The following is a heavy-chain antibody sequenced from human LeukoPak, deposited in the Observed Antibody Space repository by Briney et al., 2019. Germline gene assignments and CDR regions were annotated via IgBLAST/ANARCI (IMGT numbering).Heavy chain of an antibody. CDR3: ARGETYYDFWSGYYFPH. CDR2: INHSGST. CDR1: GGSFSGYY. J-gene: IGHJ4*01. V-gene: IGHV4-34*01. Sequence: SETLSLTCAVYGGSFSGYYWSWIRQPPGEGLEWIGEINHSGSTNYNPSLKSRVTISVDTSKNQFSLKLSSVTAADTAVYYCARGETYYDFWSGYYFPHWGQGTLVTVSS. D-gene: IGHD3-3*01.